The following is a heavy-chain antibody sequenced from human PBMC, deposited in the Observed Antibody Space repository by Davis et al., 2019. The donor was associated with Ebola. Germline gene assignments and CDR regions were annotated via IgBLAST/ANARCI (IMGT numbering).Heavy chain of an antibody. CDR3: SRGATDFDF. V-gene: IGHV3-21*01. J-gene: IGHJ4*02. Sequence: GESLKISCAASGFTFSNYNMNWVRRAPGKGLEWVSSISTTSSSIYYADSVKGRFTVSRDNAKNSLYVQLNSLRAEDTAVYFCSRGATDFDFWGQGTLVTVSS. D-gene: IGHD1-26*01. CDR2: ISTTSSSI. CDR1: GFTFSNYN.